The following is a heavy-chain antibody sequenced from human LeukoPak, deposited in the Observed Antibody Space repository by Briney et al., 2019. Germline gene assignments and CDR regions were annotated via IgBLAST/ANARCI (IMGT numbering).Heavy chain of an antibody. D-gene: IGHD5-18*01. J-gene: IGHJ6*03. V-gene: IGHV1-18*01. Sequence: GASVKVSCKASGYTFTSYGISWVRQAPGQGLEWMGWISAYNGNTNYAQKLQGRVTMTTDTSTSTAYMELRSLRSDDTAVYYCARDGYSYGFALYYYYMDVWGKGTTVTISS. CDR1: GYTFTSYG. CDR2: ISAYNGNT. CDR3: ARDGYSYGFALYYYYMDV.